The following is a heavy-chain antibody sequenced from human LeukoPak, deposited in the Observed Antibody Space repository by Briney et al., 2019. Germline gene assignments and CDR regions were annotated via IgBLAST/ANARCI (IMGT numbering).Heavy chain of an antibody. CDR2: IYHSGSI. Sequence: SETLSLTCTVSGYSISSGYYWGCIRQAPGKGLEWIASIYHSGSIYYNQSLKSRVTISVDLSKNQFSLKLSSVTAADTAVYYCARGGGKTNGTYYPFDFWGQGTLVTVSS. CDR1: GYSISSGYY. CDR3: ARGGGKTNGTYYPFDF. V-gene: IGHV4-38-2*02. J-gene: IGHJ4*02. D-gene: IGHD1-26*01.